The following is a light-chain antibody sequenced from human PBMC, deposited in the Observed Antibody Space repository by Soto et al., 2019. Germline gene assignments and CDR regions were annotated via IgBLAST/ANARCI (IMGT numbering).Light chain of an antibody. CDR1: QTIMTY. CDR3: QQSYNSPQT. J-gene: IGKJ1*01. CDR2: AAS. Sequence: DIQVKQSPASLSASVGDEVTITCRASQTIMTYLNWYQLKPGKPPRLLIYAASSLQSGVPSRFSGSGSGTDFTLTISSLQPEDFATYSCQQSYNSPQTFGQGTKVDIK. V-gene: IGKV1-39*01.